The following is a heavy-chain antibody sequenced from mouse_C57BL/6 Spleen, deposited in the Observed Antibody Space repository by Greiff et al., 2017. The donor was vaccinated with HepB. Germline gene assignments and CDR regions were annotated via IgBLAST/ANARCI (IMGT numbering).Heavy chain of an antibody. CDR3: TTGITMTTVAAY. Sequence: EVQLQQSGAELVRPGASVKLSCTASGFNIKDYYMHWVKQRPEQGLEWIGRIDPADGDTDYAPKFQGQATMTADPSSTTAYLQLSSLTSEDTAVYYCTTGITMTTVAAYWGQGTLVTVSA. V-gene: IGHV14-1*01. D-gene: IGHD1-1*02. CDR1: GFNIKDYY. CDR2: IDPADGDT. J-gene: IGHJ3*01.